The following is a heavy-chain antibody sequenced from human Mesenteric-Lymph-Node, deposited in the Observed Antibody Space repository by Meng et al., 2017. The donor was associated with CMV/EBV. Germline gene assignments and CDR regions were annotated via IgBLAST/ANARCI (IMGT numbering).Heavy chain of an antibody. Sequence: CTVSGGSTVSDCLSWFRPPPVQELEWIGYIHHAGSTDNSPSVRSRLAISLDTSSAQISLRLSSVTAADTAVYYCARHGIQVAGTFDNWGRGSLVTVSS. CDR1: GGSTVSDC. J-gene: IGHJ4*02. V-gene: IGHV4-59*08. CDR3: ARHGIQVAGTFDN. CDR2: IHHAGST. D-gene: IGHD6-13*01.